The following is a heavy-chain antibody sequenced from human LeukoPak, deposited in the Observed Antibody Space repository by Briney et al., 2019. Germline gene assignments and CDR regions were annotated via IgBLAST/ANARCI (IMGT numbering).Heavy chain of an antibody. CDR3: ARGHWYFDY. CDR1: GGSFSGYY. Sequence: SQTLSLTCAVYGGSFSGYYWSWIRQPPGKGLEWIGEINHSGSTNYNPSLKSRVTISVDTSKNQFSLKLSSVTAADTAVYYCARGHWYFDYWGRGTLVTVSS. CDR2: INHSGST. J-gene: IGHJ4*02. V-gene: IGHV4-34*01. D-gene: IGHD1-1*01.